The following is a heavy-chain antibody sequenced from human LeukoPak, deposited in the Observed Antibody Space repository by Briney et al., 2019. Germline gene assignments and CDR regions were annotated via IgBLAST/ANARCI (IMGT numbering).Heavy chain of an antibody. CDR1: GFTVSNNY. CDR3: AREFRQTYSSGWSLDY. V-gene: IGHV3-53*01. D-gene: IGHD6-19*01. CDR2: IYGGRNNT. J-gene: IGHJ4*02. Sequence: GGSLRLSCAVSGFTVSNNYLSWVRQAPGKGLEWVSVIYGGRNNTVYADSVKGRFTISRDNSRNTIYLQIDSLRAEDTASCYCAREFRQTYSSGWSLDYWGQGTLVTVSS.